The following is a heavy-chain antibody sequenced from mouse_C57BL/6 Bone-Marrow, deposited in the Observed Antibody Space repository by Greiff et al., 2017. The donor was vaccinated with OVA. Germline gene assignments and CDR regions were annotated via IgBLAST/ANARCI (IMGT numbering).Heavy chain of an antibody. CDR2: IDPSDSYT. J-gene: IGHJ4*01. V-gene: IGHV1-69*01. CDR1: GYTFTSYW. CDR3: ARVVLAGTDYYAMDY. Sequence: QVQLQQPGAELEMPGASVKLSCKASGYTFTSYWMHWVKQRPGQGLEWIGEIDPSDSYTNYNQKFKGKSTLTVDKSSSTAYMQLSSLTSEDSAVYYCARVVLAGTDYYAMDYWGQGTSVTVSS. D-gene: IGHD4-1*01.